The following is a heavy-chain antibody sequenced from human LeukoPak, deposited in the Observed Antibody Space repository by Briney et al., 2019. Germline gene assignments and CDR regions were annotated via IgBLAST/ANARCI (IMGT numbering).Heavy chain of an antibody. Sequence: KAGGSLRLSCAASGFTFSSYSMNWVRQAPGKGLEWVSSISSSSSYIYYADAVKGRFTISRDNAKNSLYLQINSLRAEDTAVYYCARRAGAYSHPYDYWGQGTLVTVSS. J-gene: IGHJ4*02. CDR2: ISSSSSYI. CDR1: GFTFSSYS. D-gene: IGHD4/OR15-4a*01. V-gene: IGHV3-21*04. CDR3: ARRAGAYSHPYDY.